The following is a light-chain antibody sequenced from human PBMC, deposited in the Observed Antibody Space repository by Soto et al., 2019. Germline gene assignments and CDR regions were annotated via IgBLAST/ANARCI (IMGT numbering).Light chain of an antibody. CDR1: SSDVGGYIY. V-gene: IGLV2-14*01. Sequence: QSVLTQPASVSGSPGQSITISCTGTSSDVGGYIYLSWYQQHPGKAPNLIIYEVNNRPSGVSNRFSGSKSGNTASLTISGLQAEDEGDYYCSSYTSSSTVVFGGGTKLTVL. CDR2: EVN. CDR3: SSYTSSSTVV. J-gene: IGLJ2*01.